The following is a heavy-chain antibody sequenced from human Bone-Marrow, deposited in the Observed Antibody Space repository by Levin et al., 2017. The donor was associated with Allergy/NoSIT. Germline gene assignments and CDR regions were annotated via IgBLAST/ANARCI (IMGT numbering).Heavy chain of an antibody. CDR3: ARVGGVVVPAAILHADGMDV. D-gene: IGHD2-2*01. Sequence: KISCKASGGTFSSYAISWVRQAPGQGLEWMGGIIPIFGTANYAQKFQGRVTITADKSTSTAYMELSSLRSEDTAVYFCARVGGVVVPAAILHADGMDVWGQGTTVTVSS. V-gene: IGHV1-69*06. CDR1: GGTFSSYA. J-gene: IGHJ6*02. CDR2: IIPIFGTA.